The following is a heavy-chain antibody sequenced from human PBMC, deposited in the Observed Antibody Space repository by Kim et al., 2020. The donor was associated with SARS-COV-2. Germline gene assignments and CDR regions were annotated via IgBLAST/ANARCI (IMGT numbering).Heavy chain of an antibody. V-gene: IGHV4-34*01. CDR2: VNHSAST. CDR1: GGSFSGYY. J-gene: IGHJ5*02. CDR3: ARGVGTEGEGWFDP. D-gene: IGHD1-26*01. Sequence: SETLSLTCAVYGGSFSGYYWNWIRQPPGKGLEWIGEVNHSASTNYNPSLKSRVTVSVDTSKNQFSLKLSSVTAADTAVFYCARGVGTEGEGWFDPWGQGTRVAVSS.